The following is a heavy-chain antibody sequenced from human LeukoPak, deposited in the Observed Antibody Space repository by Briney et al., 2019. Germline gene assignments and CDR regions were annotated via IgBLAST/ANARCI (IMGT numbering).Heavy chain of an antibody. CDR3: ARGLRSNYYDSSGYPSPGLDY. CDR2: SSSSGSTI. Sequence: PGRSLRLSCAASGFTFSNYYMTWIRQAPGKGLEWVSYSSSSGSTIYYADSVKGRFTISRDNAKNSLYLQMNSLRGEDTAVYYCARGLRSNYYDSSGYPSPGLDYWGQGALVTVSS. CDR1: GFTFSNYY. J-gene: IGHJ4*02. D-gene: IGHD3-22*01. V-gene: IGHV3-11*01.